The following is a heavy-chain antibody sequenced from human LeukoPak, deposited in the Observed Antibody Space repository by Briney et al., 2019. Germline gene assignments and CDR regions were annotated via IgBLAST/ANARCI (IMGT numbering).Heavy chain of an antibody. CDR3: ARPRSSGTYHSYDY. V-gene: IGHV5-51*01. CDR2: IYPGDSDT. J-gene: IGHJ4*02. D-gene: IGHD1-26*01. Sequence: GESLKISCKGSGYSFTTYWIGWVRQMPGKGLEGMGIIYPGDSDTRYSPSFQGQVTISADKSISTAYLHWSSLKASDTAMYYCARPRSSGTYHSYDYWGQGTLVTVSS. CDR1: GYSFTTYW.